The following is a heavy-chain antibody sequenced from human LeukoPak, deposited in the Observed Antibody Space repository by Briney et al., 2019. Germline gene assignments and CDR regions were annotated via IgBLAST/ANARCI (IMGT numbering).Heavy chain of an antibody. CDR2: IYTSGST. J-gene: IGHJ6*03. D-gene: IGHD3-10*01. Sequence: KSSETLSLTRTVSGGSISSYYWSWIRQPAGKGLEWIGRIYTSGSTNYNPSLKSRVTMSVDTSKNQFSLKLSSVTAADTAVYYCARAVGSGSFQTYYYYMDVWGKGTTVTISS. CDR1: GGSISSYY. V-gene: IGHV4-4*07. CDR3: ARAVGSGSFQTYYYYMDV.